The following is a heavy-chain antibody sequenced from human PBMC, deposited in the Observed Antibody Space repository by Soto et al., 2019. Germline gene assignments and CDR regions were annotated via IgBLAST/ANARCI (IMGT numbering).Heavy chain of an antibody. V-gene: IGHV3-7*01. CDR2: INQDETQK. Sequence: EVQLVESGGGLVQPGGSLRLSCEASGFTFSRYWMTWVRQASGKGLEWVANINQDETQKYYVDSVKGRFTISRDNTKNSVHLQMNSLRAEYTALYYCARQNALDVWGQGTTVTVSS. CDR1: GFTFSRYW. CDR3: ARQNALDV. J-gene: IGHJ6*02.